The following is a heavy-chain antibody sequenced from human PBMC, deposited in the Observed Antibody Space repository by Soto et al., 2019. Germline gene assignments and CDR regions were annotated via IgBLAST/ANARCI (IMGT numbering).Heavy chain of an antibody. D-gene: IGHD3-3*02. J-gene: IGHJ3*02. Sequence: EGQLVESGGGLVEPGGSLRLSCAASGFNFNIAWMNWVRQAPGKGLEWLGRIKSKGGGETTDYAAFVKGRFTISRDDSKKTLYLQMNNLEREDTAVYYCTRVLALPPNDAFDIWGQWTMVTVSS. V-gene: IGHV3-15*01. CDR1: GFNFNIAW. CDR3: TRVLALPPNDAFDI. CDR2: IKSKGGGETT.